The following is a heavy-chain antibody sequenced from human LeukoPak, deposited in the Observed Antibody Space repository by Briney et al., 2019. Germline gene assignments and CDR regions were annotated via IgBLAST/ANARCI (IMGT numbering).Heavy chain of an antibody. Sequence: ASVKVSCKASGYTFTSYGISWVRQAPGQGLEWMGWISAYNGKTNYAQKLQGRVTMTTDTSTSTAYMELRSLRSDDTAVYYCARVKYYDILTGYYGSWFDYWGQGTLVTVSS. CDR3: ARVKYYDILTGYYGSWFDY. J-gene: IGHJ4*02. D-gene: IGHD3-9*01. CDR2: ISAYNGKT. CDR1: GYTFTSYG. V-gene: IGHV1-18*01.